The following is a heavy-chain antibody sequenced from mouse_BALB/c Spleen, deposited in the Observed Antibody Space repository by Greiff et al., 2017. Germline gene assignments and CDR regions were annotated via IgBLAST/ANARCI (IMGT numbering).Heavy chain of an antibody. J-gene: IGHJ3*01. V-gene: IGHV5-6-5*01. CDR1: GFTFSSYA. CDR3: ARGLDGYPWFAY. Sequence: EVHLVESGGGLVKPGGSLKLSCAASGFTFSSYAMSWVRQTPEKRLEWVASISSGGSTYYPDSVKGRFTISRDNARNILYLQMSSLRSEDTAMYYCARGLDGYPWFAYWGQGTLVTVSA. D-gene: IGHD2-3*01. CDR2: ISSGGST.